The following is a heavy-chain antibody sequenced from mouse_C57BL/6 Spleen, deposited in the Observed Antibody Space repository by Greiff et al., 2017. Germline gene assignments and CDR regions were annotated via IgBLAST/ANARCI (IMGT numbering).Heavy chain of an antibody. CDR1: GYTFTSYW. J-gene: IGHJ4*01. Sequence: QVQLQQPGAELVKPGASVKMSCKASGYTFTSYWITWVKQRPGQGLEWIGDIYPGSGSTNYNEKFKSKATLTVDTSSSTAYMQLSSLTSEDSAVYYGARGKTAQATGAMDYWGQGTSVTVSS. CDR2: IYPGSGST. V-gene: IGHV1-55*01. CDR3: ARGKTAQATGAMDY. D-gene: IGHD3-2*02.